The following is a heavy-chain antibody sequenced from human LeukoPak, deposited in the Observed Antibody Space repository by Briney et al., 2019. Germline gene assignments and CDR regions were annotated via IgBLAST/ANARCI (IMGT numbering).Heavy chain of an antibody. V-gene: IGHV3-23*01. CDR1: TFYFTDYA. D-gene: IGHD3-22*01. Sequence: AGGSLRLSCAVSTFYFTDYAMSWARQAPGKGLEWVSAISGSGGSTYYADSVKGRFTISRDNSKNTLYLQMNSLRAEDTAVYYCANHRWLDPMDVWGQGTTVTVSS. J-gene: IGHJ6*02. CDR3: ANHRWLDPMDV. CDR2: ISGSGGST.